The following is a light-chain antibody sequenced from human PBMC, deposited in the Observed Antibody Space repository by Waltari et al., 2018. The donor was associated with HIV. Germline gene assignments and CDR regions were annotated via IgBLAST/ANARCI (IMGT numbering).Light chain of an antibody. V-gene: IGKV1-33*01. J-gene: IGKJ4*01. CDR2: DAS. CDR1: QDIRNY. CDR3: QQYDILPPT. Sequence: DVQMTQSPSSLSASVGDKIVITCQASQDIRNYVNWYQQKPGKAPNLLIYDASALRPEVPSRFSGGGSGTDFTFTISGLQPEDFATYFCQQYDILPPTFGGGTEVEIK.